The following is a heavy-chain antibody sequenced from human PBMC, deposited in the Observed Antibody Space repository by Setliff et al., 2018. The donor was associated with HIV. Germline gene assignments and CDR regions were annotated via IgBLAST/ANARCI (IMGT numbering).Heavy chain of an antibody. CDR3: ARPTNIDTLYYGSQTFYMYYYGLDV. CDR2: INEDGTEK. Sequence: PGGSLRLSCAASGFTFRNYWMSWVRQAPGKGLEWVANINEDGTEKYYVDSVRGRFTISRDNAKNSLYLQMNSLRADDTAVYFCARPTNIDTLYYGSQTFYMYYYGLDVWGQGTTVTVSS. D-gene: IGHD1-26*01. CDR1: GFTFRNYW. J-gene: IGHJ6*02. V-gene: IGHV3-7*01.